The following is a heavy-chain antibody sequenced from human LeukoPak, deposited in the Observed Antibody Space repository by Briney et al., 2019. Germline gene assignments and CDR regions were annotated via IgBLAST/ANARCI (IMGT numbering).Heavy chain of an antibody. J-gene: IGHJ6*02. V-gene: IGHV1-2*02. D-gene: IGHD5-24*01. Sequence: ASVKVSCKASGYTFTGYYMHWARQAPGQGLEWMGWINPNSGGTNYAQKFQGRVTMTRDTSISTAYMELSRLRSDDTAVYYCARVEMATLKNGMDVWGQGTTVTVSS. CDR1: GYTFTGYY. CDR3: ARVEMATLKNGMDV. CDR2: INPNSGGT.